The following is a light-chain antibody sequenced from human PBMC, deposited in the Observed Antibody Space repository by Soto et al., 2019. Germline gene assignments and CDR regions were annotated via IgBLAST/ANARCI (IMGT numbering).Light chain of an antibody. Sequence: ERLMTQFPGTLSVSPGERVTLSCRASQSVSRNLAWYQQKPGQAPRLLIYGAFTRATGIPARFSGSGSGTEFTLTISSLQAEDFAVYYCQQYNNWPPITFGQGTRLEIK. CDR1: QSVSRN. CDR2: GAF. V-gene: IGKV3-15*01. J-gene: IGKJ5*01. CDR3: QQYNNWPPIT.